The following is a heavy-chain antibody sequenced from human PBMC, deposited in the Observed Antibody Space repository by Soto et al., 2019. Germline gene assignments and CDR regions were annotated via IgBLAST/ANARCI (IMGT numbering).Heavy chain of an antibody. CDR1: GFTFSTYW. CDR2: IRSDGITT. Sequence: GSLRLSCAAPGFTFSTYWMHWVRQAPGKGLVWVSRIRSDGITTLYADSVTGRFTISRDNAKNTVFLQMNSLRAEDTAVYYCATGPTPAFAFWGRGAMVTVSS. D-gene: IGHD1-1*01. J-gene: IGHJ3*01. CDR3: ATGPTPAFAF. V-gene: IGHV3-74*01.